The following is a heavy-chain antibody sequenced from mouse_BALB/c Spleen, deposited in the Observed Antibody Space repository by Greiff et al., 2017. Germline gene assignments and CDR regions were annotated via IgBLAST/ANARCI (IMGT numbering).Heavy chain of an antibody. V-gene: IGHV1-19*01. Sequence: EVQLQQSGPELVKPGASVKMSCKASGYTFTDYYMDWVKQSHGESFEWIGRVNPYNGGTSYNQKFKGKATMTVDKSSSTAYMELARLTSEDSAIYYCARANGNYVYWYFDVWGAGTTVTVSS. CDR2: VNPYNGGT. CDR1: GYTFTDYY. CDR3: ARANGNYVYWYFDV. J-gene: IGHJ1*01. D-gene: IGHD2-1*01.